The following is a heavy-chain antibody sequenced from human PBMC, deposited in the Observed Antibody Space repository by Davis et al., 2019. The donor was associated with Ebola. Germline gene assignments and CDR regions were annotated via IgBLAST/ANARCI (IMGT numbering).Heavy chain of an antibody. CDR1: GGSIRSGGYY. CDR2: IYYTGNA. CDR3: SRVGYCSGGDCPPQ. J-gene: IGHJ4*01. D-gene: IGHD2-15*01. Sequence: SETLSLTCTVSGGSIRSGGYYWSWIRQRPGKGLEWIGYIYYTGNAYYNPSLKRRVAISVDASKNQFSLKLRSVTASDTAVYYCSRVGYCSGGDCPPQWGPGTLVTVSS. V-gene: IGHV4-30-4*08.